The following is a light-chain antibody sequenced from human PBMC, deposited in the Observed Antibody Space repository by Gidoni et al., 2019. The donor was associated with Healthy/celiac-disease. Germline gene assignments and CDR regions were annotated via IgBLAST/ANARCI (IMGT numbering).Light chain of an antibody. V-gene: IGKV1-39*01. CDR3: QQSYSTLLT. J-gene: IGKJ4*01. Sequence: DIQMTESPSSLSASGGDRVTITCRASQSISSYLNWYQQKPGKAPKLLIYAASSLQSGVQSRFSGSGSGTDFTLTISSLQPEDFATYYCQQSYSTLLTFGGGTKVEIK. CDR1: QSISSY. CDR2: AAS.